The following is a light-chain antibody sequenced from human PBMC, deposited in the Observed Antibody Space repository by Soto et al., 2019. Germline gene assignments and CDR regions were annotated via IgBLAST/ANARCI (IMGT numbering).Light chain of an antibody. Sequence: QSALTQPPSVSAAPGQNITISCSGSDSNIGDNYVSWYQQFPTTAPKLLIYDTDKRPSGIADRVSGSKSGTSATLAITGLQTGDEADYYCATWDSSLSVGVFGTGTKLTVL. J-gene: IGLJ1*01. CDR2: DTD. CDR3: ATWDSSLSVGV. V-gene: IGLV1-51*01. CDR1: DSNIGDNY.